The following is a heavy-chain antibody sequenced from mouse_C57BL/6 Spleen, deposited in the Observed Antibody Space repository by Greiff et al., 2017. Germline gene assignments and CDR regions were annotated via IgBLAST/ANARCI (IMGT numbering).Heavy chain of an antibody. CDR1: GYAFSSYW. J-gene: IGHJ4*01. V-gene: IGHV1-80*01. D-gene: IGHD2-4*01. Sequence: QVQLQQSGAELVKPGASVKISCKASGYAFSSYWMNWVKQRPGKGLEWIGQIYPGDGDTNYNGKFKGKATLTADKSSSTAYMQLSSLTSEDSAVYFCARCYYDYVYAMDYWGQGTSVTVSS. CDR3: ARCYYDYVYAMDY. CDR2: IYPGDGDT.